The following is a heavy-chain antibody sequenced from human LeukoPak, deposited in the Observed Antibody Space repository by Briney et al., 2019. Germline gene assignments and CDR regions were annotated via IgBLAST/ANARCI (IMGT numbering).Heavy chain of an antibody. V-gene: IGHV1-8*01. D-gene: IGHD3-10*01. CDR2: MNPNNGNT. CDR3: VRDGEGVAISVNYWFDP. Sequence: ASVKVSCKASGFTFTSYDINWVRQASGQGLEWMGWMNPNNGNTGYAQKFQGRVTMTRDTSISTAYMELRGLRSEDTAVYYCVRDGEGVAISVNYWFDPWGQGTLVTVSS. CDR1: GFTFTSYD. J-gene: IGHJ5*02.